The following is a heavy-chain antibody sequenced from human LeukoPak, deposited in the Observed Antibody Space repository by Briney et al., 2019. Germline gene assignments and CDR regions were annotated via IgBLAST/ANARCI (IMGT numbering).Heavy chain of an antibody. CDR2: MSPNSGDT. J-gene: IGHJ5*02. V-gene: IGHV1-2*02. D-gene: IGHD3-10*01. CDR3: ARGQVLVGGNWFDP. Sequence: ASVKVSCKASGYPFTDYYIHWVRQAPGHGLEWIGWMSPNSGDTLSPQKFQGRVTMTRATAISTAYMELSSLRSDDTAVYYCARGQVLVGGNWFDPWGQGTLVTVSS. CDR1: GYPFTDYY.